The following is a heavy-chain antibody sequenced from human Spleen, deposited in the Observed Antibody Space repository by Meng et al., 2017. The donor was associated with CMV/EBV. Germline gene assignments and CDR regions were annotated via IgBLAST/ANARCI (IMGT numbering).Heavy chain of an antibody. D-gene: IGHD2-2*02. CDR2: IYYSGST. J-gene: IGHJ4*02. V-gene: IGHV4-30-4*08. CDR1: GGSINSGDYY. Sequence: GGSINSGDYYWSWIRQPPGKGLEWIGYIYYSGSTYYNPSLKSRVTISVDTSKNQFSLKLSSVTAADTAVYYCASLGYCSSTSCYKDYWGQGTLVTVSS. CDR3: ASLGYCSSTSCYKDY.